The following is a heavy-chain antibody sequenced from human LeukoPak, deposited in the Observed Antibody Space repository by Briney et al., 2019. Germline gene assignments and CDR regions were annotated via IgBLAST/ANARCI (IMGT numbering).Heavy chain of an antibody. CDR1: GFTFSSYG. CDR2: ISGSGGRT. CDR3: ATFDSRVEDY. J-gene: IGHJ4*02. V-gene: IGHV3-23*01. Sequence: GGSLRLSCAGSGFTFSSYGMSWVRQAPGKGLEWVSGISGSGGRTYTADSVKGRFTISRDNSKNTLYLQMNSLRAEDTAVYYCATFDSRVEDYWGQGTLVTVSS. D-gene: IGHD3-9*01.